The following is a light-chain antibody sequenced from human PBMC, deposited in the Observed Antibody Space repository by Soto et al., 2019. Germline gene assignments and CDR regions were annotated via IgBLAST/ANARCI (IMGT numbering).Light chain of an antibody. CDR3: FSYAGRDTLVV. CDR1: SSDLGSYNL. CDR2: EAT. J-gene: IGLJ2*01. V-gene: IGLV2-23*01. Sequence: QSVLTQPASVSGSPGQSITISCTGTSSDLGSYNLVSWYQHHPGKAPKLIIYEATKRPSGISSRFSGSKSGYTASLTISGLQADDEAFYSCFSYAGRDTLVVSGGGTQLTVL.